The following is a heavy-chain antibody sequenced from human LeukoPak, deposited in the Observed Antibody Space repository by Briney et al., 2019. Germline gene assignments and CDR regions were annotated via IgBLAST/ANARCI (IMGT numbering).Heavy chain of an antibody. CDR2: ISGSGGST. D-gene: IGHD6-19*01. CDR3: AKGTGYSSGWYGAFDI. V-gene: IGHV3-23*01. CDR1: GFTFSSYS. J-gene: IGHJ3*02. Sequence: GGSLRLSCAASGFTFSSYSMNWVRQAPGKGLEWVSAISGSGGSTYYADSVKGRFTISRDNSKNTLYLQMNSLRAEDTAVYYCAKGTGYSSGWYGAFDIWGQGTMVTVSS.